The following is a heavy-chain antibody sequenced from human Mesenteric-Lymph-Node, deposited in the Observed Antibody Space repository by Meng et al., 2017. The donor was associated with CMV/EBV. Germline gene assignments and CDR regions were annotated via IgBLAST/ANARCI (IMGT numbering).Heavy chain of an antibody. CDR2: INGDGSSA. CDR1: GFTFNVYG. D-gene: IGHD3-22*01. V-gene: IGHV3-74*01. Sequence: ETLSLTCAASGFTFNVYGMHWVRQAPGKGLVWVSRINGDGSSASYADSVKGRFTISRDNAKKSLYLQMNSLRAEDTAVYYCARDRLAYYDETGPTRAYGMDVWGQGTTVTVSS. CDR3: ARDRLAYYDETGPTRAYGMDV. J-gene: IGHJ6*02.